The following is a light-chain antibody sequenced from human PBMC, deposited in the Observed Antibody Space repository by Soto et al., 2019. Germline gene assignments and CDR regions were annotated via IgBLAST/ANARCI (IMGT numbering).Light chain of an antibody. Sequence: DIQMTQSPSSLSASVGYRVTITCRASQGISNYLALYQQKPGKVPKLLIYAASTLQSGVPSRFSGSGSGTDFTLTISSLQPVDVATYYCQKYNSAPLTFVPGTKVDIK. CDR1: QGISNY. CDR3: QKYNSAPLT. V-gene: IGKV1-27*01. J-gene: IGKJ3*01. CDR2: AAS.